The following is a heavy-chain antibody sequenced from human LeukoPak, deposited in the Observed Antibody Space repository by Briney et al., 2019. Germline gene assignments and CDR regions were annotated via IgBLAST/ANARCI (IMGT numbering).Heavy chain of an antibody. CDR1: GFTFSGYA. CDR2: ITASGGNT. Sequence: GGSLRLSCAASGFTFSGYAMGWVRQAPGKGLEGVSAITASGGNTYYADSVKGRFTISRDNSKNTLYLQVNSLRAEDTAVYYCAKGNGYSYGRYYFDYWGQGTLVTVSS. J-gene: IGHJ4*02. V-gene: IGHV3-23*01. CDR3: AKGNGYSYGRYYFDY. D-gene: IGHD5-18*01.